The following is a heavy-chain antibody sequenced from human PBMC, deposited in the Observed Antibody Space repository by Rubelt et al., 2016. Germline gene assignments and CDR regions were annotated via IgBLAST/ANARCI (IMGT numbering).Heavy chain of an antibody. D-gene: IGHD1-7*01. J-gene: IGHJ4*02. V-gene: IGHV1-2*02. CDR2: LNPNSGGT. Sequence: QVQLVQSGAEVKKPGASVKVSCRASGYTFTDYYFHWVRQAPGQGLEWMGWLNPNSGGTNYARRFQGRVTMTRDTSSSTAYMELSRLRSDDTAVYYCVRENWYYDNWGQGTLVTVSS. CDR1: GYTFTDYY. CDR3: VRENWYYDN.